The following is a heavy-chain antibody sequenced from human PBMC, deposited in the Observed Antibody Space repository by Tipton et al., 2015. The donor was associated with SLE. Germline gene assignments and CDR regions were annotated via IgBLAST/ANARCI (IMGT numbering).Heavy chain of an antibody. CDR1: GYSISSGYY. J-gene: IGHJ4*02. CDR2: IYHSGST. Sequence: TLSLTCAVSGYSISSGYYWGWIRQPPGKGLEWIGSIYHSGSTYYNPSLKSRVTISVDTSKNQFSLKLSSVTAADTAVYYCAKRGDWDYYFDYSGQGTLVTVSS. CDR3: AKRGDWDYYFDY. D-gene: IGHD3-10*01. V-gene: IGHV4-38-2*01.